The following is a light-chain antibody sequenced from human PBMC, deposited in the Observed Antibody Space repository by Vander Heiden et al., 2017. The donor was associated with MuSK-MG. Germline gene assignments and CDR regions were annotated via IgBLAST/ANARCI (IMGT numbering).Light chain of an antibody. J-gene: IGKJ3*01. CDR1: QSVSSN. CDR3: QQNNNWHPVT. V-gene: IGKV3-15*01. Sequence: EIVMTQSPATLSVSPGERATLSCRASQSVSSNSAWYQQKPGQAPRLLIYGASTRDTGITARFSGSGYGKELTLTISSRQSEDFAVYYCQQNNNWHPVTFGHGTKVDIK. CDR2: GAS.